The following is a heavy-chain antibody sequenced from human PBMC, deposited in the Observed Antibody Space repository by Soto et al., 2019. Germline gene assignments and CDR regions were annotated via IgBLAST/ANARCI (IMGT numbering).Heavy chain of an antibody. CDR1: AAPFSKYY. CDR2: IYFNGNT. CDR3: ASVTFGGVVLAH. V-gene: IGHV4-59*01. D-gene: IGHD3-16*01. J-gene: IGHJ4*02. Sequence: SETLSLTCTVSAAPFSKYYWSWIRQPPGKGLEWIGYIYFNGNTNYNPSLKRRVTISIDTSKKQISLNLTSVTDADTAVYYCASVTFGGVVLAHWGQGTLVTVSS.